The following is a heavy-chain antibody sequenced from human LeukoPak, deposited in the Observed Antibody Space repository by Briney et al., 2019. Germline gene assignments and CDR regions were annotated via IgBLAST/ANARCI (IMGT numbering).Heavy chain of an antibody. CDR3: ARDDGDYHYYYGMDV. V-gene: IGHV3-48*03. CDR1: GFTFSSYE. Sequence: GGSLRLSCAASGFTFSSYEMNWVRQAPGKGLEWVSYISSSGSTIYYADSVEGRFTISRDNAKNSLYLQMNSLRAEDTAVYYCARDDGDYHYYYGMDVWGKGTTVTVSS. J-gene: IGHJ6*04. D-gene: IGHD4-17*01. CDR2: ISSSGSTI.